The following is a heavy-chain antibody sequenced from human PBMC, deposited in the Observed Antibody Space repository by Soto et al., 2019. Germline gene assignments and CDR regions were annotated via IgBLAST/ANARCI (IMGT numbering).Heavy chain of an antibody. D-gene: IGHD1-20*01. V-gene: IGHV3-7*01. CDR2: IKPDGSEP. J-gene: IGHJ6*02. Sequence: EVQLVESGGGLVQPGGSLRLSCAASEFTFEKYYMTWVRQAPGKGPEWVANIKPDGSEPYYVDSVKGRFTISRDNANTSLYLQMNSLRAEDTAVYFCTRANLNYYYGFDVWGQGTTVTVSS. CDR3: TRANLNYYYGFDV. CDR1: EFTFEKYY.